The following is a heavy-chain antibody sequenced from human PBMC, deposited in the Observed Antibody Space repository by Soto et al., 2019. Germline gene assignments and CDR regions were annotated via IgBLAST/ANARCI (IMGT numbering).Heavy chain of an antibody. D-gene: IGHD3-22*01. V-gene: IGHV3-21*01. CDR1: GFTFSSYS. CDR3: AKGADSSGYYNFDY. CDR2: ISSSSYI. Sequence: PGGSLRLSCAASGFTFSSYSMNWVRQAPGKGLEWVSSISSSSYIYYADSVKGRFTISRDNSKNTLYLQMNSLRAEDTAVYYCAKGADSSGYYNFDYWGQGTLVTVSS. J-gene: IGHJ4*02.